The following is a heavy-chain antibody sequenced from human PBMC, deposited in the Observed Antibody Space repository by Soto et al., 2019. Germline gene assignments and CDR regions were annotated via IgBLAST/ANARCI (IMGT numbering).Heavy chain of an antibody. Sequence: SETLSLTCAVYGGSFSGYYWSWIRQPPGKVLEWIGEINHSGSTNYNPSLKSRVTISVDTSKNQFSLKLSSVTAADTAVYYSARARRDCTNGVCYRGIYYYYGMDVWGQGTTVTVSS. J-gene: IGHJ6*02. D-gene: IGHD2-8*01. V-gene: IGHV4-34*01. CDR3: ARARRDCTNGVCYRGIYYYYGMDV. CDR1: GGSFSGYY. CDR2: INHSGST.